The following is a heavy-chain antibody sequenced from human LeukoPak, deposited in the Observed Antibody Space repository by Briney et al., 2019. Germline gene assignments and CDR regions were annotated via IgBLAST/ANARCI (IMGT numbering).Heavy chain of an antibody. D-gene: IGHD6-6*01. Sequence: GGSLRLSCAASGFTFSNYWMHWVRQAPGKGLVWVSRINQDGSNINYADSVKGRFTISKDNAKNTLYLQMNSLRAEDTAVYYCARGSSVSSTRVVDYWGQGTLVTVSS. CDR2: INQDGSNI. CDR3: ARGSSVSSTRVVDY. CDR1: GFTFSNYW. V-gene: IGHV3-74*01. J-gene: IGHJ4*02.